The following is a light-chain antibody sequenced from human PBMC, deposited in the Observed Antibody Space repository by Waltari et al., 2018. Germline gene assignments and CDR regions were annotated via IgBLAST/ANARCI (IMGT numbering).Light chain of an antibody. Sequence: EIVLTQSPGTLSLSPGARATLSCRASHGVSNNYLAWYQLKPGKAPRLLIYGASRRPSGIPDRFSGSGSGTDFTLTISRLEPEDFAVYFCQQYGDFPLTFGQGTKVEVK. J-gene: IGKJ1*01. CDR1: HGVSNNY. V-gene: IGKV3-20*01. CDR3: QQYGDFPLT. CDR2: GAS.